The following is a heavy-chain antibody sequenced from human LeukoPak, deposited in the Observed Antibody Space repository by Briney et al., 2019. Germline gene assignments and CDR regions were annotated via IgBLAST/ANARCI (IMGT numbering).Heavy chain of an antibody. J-gene: IGHJ4*02. Sequence: QPGGSLRLSCAASGFTSSSYWMHWVRQAPGKGLVWVSRINSDGSSTSYADSVKGRFTISRDNAKNTLYLQMNSLRAEDTAVYYCASGGTMVRGVIFYWGQGTLVTVSS. CDR3: ASGGTMVRGVIFY. D-gene: IGHD3-10*01. CDR2: INSDGSST. CDR1: GFTSSSYW. V-gene: IGHV3-74*01.